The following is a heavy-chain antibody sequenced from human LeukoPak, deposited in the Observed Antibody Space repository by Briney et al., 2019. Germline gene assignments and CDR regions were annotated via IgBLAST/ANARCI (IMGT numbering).Heavy chain of an antibody. J-gene: IGHJ6*02. D-gene: IGHD2-15*01. CDR3: ARDGEYCSAGCTSHSYSYGLDV. Sequence: GGSLRLSCAASGFSFSNHGIHRVRQAPGKGLEWVSLIWYDGSNKYYADSVKGRFTISRDDSKNTVYLQMNSLRAEDTSVYYCARDGEYCSAGCTSHSYSYGLDVWGQGTTVTVSS. CDR2: IWYDGSNK. CDR1: GFSFSNHG. V-gene: IGHV3-33*01.